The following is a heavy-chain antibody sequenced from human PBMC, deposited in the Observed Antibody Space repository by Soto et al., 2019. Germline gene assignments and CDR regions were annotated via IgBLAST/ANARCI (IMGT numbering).Heavy chain of an antibody. D-gene: IGHD6-13*01. CDR2: IYYSGST. CDR3: AILGSSWYQQWLLNVDY. CDR1: GGSISSSSYY. J-gene: IGHJ4*02. Sequence: SETLSLTCTVSGGSISSSSYYWGWIRQPPGKGLEWIGSIYYSGSTYYNPSLKSRVTISVDTSKNQFSLKLSSVTAADTAVYYCAILGSSWYQQWLLNVDYWGQGTLVTVSS. V-gene: IGHV4-39*01.